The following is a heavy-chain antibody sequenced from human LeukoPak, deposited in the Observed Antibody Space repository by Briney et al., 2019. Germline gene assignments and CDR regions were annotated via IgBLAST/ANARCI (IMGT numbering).Heavy chain of an antibody. CDR2: ISSSSSYI. D-gene: IGHD3-22*01. V-gene: IGHV3-21*01. J-gene: IGHJ3*02. CDR3: ARARGDGQYYYDSSGYCRGWDAFDI. Sequence: GGSLRLSCAASGFTFSSYSMNWVRQAPGKGLEWVSSISSSSSYIYYADSVKGRFTISRDNSRNTLYLQMNSLRAGDTAVYYCARARGDGQYYYDSSGYCRGWDAFDIWGQGTMVTVSS. CDR1: GFTFSSYS.